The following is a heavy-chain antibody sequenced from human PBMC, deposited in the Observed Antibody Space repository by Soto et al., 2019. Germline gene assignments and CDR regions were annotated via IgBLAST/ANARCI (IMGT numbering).Heavy chain of an antibody. CDR3: TTGIAAASEFDY. CDR1: GFTFSNAW. D-gene: IGHD6-13*01. J-gene: IGHJ4*02. V-gene: IGHV3-15*01. CDR2: IKSKTDGGTT. Sequence: EVQLVESGGGLVKPGGSLRLSCAASGFTFSNAWMSWVRQAPGKGLEWVGRIKSKTDGGTTDYAAPVKGRFTISRDDSKNTLYLQMNSLKTEDKAVYYCTTGIAAASEFDYWGQGTLVTVSS.